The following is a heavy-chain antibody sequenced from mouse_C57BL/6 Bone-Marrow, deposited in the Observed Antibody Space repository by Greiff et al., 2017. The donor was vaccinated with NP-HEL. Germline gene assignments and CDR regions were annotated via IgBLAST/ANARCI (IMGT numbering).Heavy chain of an antibody. CDR2: INPNNGGT. D-gene: IGHD1-1*01. CDR3: VPGDYEEGY. J-gene: IGHJ2*01. CDR1: GYTFTDYN. V-gene: IGHV1-22*01. Sequence: EVQLHQSGPELVKPGASVKMSCKASGYTFTDYNMHWVKQSHGKSLEWIGYINPNNGGTSYNQKFKGKATLTVNKSSSTAYMELRSLTSEDSAVYYCVPGDYEEGYWGQGTTLTVSS.